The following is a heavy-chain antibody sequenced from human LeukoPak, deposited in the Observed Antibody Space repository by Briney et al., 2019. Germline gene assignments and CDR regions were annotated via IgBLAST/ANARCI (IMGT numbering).Heavy chain of an antibody. D-gene: IGHD6-13*01. Sequence: ASVKVSCKASGGTFSSYAISWVRQAPGQGLEWMGGIIPIFGTANYAQKFQGRVTITTDESTSTAYMELSSLRSEDTAVYYCARGPIAAAGTHFDYWGQGTLVTVSS. CDR2: IIPIFGTA. CDR3: ARGPIAAAGTHFDY. V-gene: IGHV1-69*05. CDR1: GGTFSSYA. J-gene: IGHJ4*02.